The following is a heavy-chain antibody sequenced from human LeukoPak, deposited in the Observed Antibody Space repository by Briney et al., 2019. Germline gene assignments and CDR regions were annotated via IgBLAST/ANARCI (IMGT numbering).Heavy chain of an antibody. D-gene: IGHD3-22*01. V-gene: IGHV3-48*01. CDR1: GFTFSDYI. Sequence: PGGSLRLSCEASGFTFSDYIMTWVRQAPGEGLEWLSYITSTSDTIYYADSVKGRFTSSRDNAKNSVYLQMNSLRAEDTAVYYCARSSGYPFFDYWGQGTLVTVSS. CDR3: ARSSGYPFFDY. J-gene: IGHJ4*02. CDR2: ITSTSDTI.